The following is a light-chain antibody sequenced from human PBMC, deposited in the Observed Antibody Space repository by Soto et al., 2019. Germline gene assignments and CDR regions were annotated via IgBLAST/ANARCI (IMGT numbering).Light chain of an antibody. J-gene: IGKJ4*01. Sequence: EIVLTQSPGTLALSPGERATLSCRASQTVSSDYLAWYQQKPGQAPRLLIYGASSRATGIPDRFSGSVSGTDFTLNISRLESEDLAVYYCQQYCSSPNTVGGGSKVEIK. V-gene: IGKV3-20*01. CDR2: GAS. CDR3: QQYCSSPNT. CDR1: QTVSSDY.